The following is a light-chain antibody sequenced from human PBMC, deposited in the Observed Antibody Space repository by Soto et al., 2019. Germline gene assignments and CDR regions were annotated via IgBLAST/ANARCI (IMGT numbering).Light chain of an antibody. CDR2: EVT. CDR1: SSDVGKYDR. J-gene: IGLJ1*01. CDR3: SSYTSTSRYV. Sequence: SALTQPTSVSGAPGQSVTISCTGTSSDVGKYDRVSWYQQPPGTAPKLIIYEVTNRPSGVPARFSGSKSGNTASLTISGLQAEDEADYYCSSYTSTSRYVFGAGTKVTVL. V-gene: IGLV2-18*02.